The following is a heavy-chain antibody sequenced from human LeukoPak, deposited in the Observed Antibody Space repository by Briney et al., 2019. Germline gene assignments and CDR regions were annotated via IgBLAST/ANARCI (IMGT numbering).Heavy chain of an antibody. CDR3: ARLQSGWGGDYGMDV. J-gene: IGHJ6*02. D-gene: IGHD6-19*01. CDR2: IYPGDSDT. Sequence: GESLKISCKGSGYSFTSYWIGWVRQMPGKGLEWMGIIYPGDSDTRYSPSFQGQVTISADKSISTAYLQWSSLKASDTAMYYCARLQSGWGGDYGMDVWGQGTTVTVSS. V-gene: IGHV5-51*01. CDR1: GYSFTSYW.